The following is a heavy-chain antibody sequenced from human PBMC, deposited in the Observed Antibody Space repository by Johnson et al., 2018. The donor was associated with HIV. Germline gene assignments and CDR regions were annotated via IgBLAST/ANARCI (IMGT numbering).Heavy chain of an antibody. Sequence: MQLVESGGGLVQPGGSLRPPFAASGLPLSTYGMSWVRQAPGKGLGWVANIKQVGSEKYCVDSVKGRFTISRDNAKNSLYLQMNSLRAEDTALYYCARTEYFGWDRSHAFDIWGQGTMVTVSS. V-gene: IGHV3-7*03. CDR2: IKQVGSEK. J-gene: IGHJ3*02. CDR3: ARTEYFGWDRSHAFDI. CDR1: GLPLSTYG. D-gene: IGHD3-9*01.